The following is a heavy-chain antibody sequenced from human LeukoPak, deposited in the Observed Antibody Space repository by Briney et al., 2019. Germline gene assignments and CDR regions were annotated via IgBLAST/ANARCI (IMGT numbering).Heavy chain of an antibody. J-gene: IGHJ6*02. Sequence: PGGSPRLSCAASGFTFSSYAMSWVRQAPGKGLEWVSAISGSGGSTYYADSVKGRFTISRDNSKNTLYLQMNSLRAEDTAVYYCAKDRIELCYSLCYYYGMDVWGQGTTVTVSS. V-gene: IGHV3-23*01. CDR3: AKDRIELCYSLCYYYGMDV. CDR2: ISGSGGST. CDR1: GFTFSSYA. D-gene: IGHD2-15*01.